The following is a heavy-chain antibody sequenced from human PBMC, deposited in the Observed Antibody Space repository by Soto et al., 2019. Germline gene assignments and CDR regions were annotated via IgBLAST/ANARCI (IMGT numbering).Heavy chain of an antibody. Sequence: ASVKVSCKASGYTFTSYGISWVRQAPGQGLEWMGWISAYNGNTNYSQKFQGRVTITRDTSASTAYTELSSLRSEDTAVYYCARAAPLGRVVTAIPFDYWGQGTLVTVSS. V-gene: IGHV1-18*01. CDR2: ISAYNGNT. CDR3: ARAAPLGRVVTAIPFDY. D-gene: IGHD2-21*02. CDR1: GYTFTSYG. J-gene: IGHJ4*02.